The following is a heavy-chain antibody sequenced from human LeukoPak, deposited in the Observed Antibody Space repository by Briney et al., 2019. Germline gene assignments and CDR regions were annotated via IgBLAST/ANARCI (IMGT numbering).Heavy chain of an antibody. V-gene: IGHV3-21*03. CDR3: TTNAAVGTWEVFDY. CDR2: ITDSGSFV. J-gene: IGHJ4*02. Sequence: PGGSLRLSCAASGFTFSSYSMTWVRQAPGKGLEWVSSITDSGSFVYYGDSVKGRFTISRDNAKSSLYLQMNSLKTEDTGVYYCTTNAAVGTWEVFDYWGPGTLVTVSS. CDR1: GFTFSSYS. D-gene: IGHD6-13*01.